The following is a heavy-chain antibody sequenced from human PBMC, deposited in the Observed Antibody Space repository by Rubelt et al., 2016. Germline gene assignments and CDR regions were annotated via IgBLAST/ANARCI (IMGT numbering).Heavy chain of an antibody. J-gene: IGHJ6*02. CDR2: INHSGST. V-gene: IGHV4-34*01. CDR1: GGSFSGYY. Sequence: QVQLQESGPGLVKPSETLSLTCAVYGGSFSGYYWSWIRQPPGKGLEWSGEINHSGSTNYNPSLKSRVTISVDTSKNQFSRTRGSVSAADKAVYYCARGVAAAGSSYYYGMDVWGQGTTVTVSS. D-gene: IGHD6-13*01. CDR3: ARGVAAAGSSYYYGMDV.